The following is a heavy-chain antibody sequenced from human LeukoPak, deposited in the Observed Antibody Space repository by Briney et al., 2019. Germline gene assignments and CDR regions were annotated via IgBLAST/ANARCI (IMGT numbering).Heavy chain of an antibody. Sequence: GGSLRLSCVASGYDFSGYTFTWVRQAPGKGLEYVSSISKGSALKYYAESVRGRFTISRDNAENSLYLDMNNLGAEDTAVYFCVRGDNRDQWGQGTLVTVSS. CDR3: VRGDNRDQ. CDR2: ISKGSALK. V-gene: IGHV3-21*01. J-gene: IGHJ4*02. D-gene: IGHD2-2*01. CDR1: GYDFSGYT.